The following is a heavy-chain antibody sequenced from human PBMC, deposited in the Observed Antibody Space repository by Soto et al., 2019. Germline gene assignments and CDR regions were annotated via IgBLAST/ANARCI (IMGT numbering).Heavy chain of an antibody. D-gene: IGHD6-6*01. J-gene: IGHJ4*02. Sequence: ASVKVSCKASGYTFTSYDINWVRQATGQGLEWMGWMNPNSGNAGYAQKFQGRVTMTRNTSISTAYMELSSLRSEDTAVYYCASWGGSSSSSDFDYWGQGTLVTVSS. CDR3: ASWGGSSSSSDFDY. CDR1: GYTFTSYD. V-gene: IGHV1-8*01. CDR2: MNPNSGNA.